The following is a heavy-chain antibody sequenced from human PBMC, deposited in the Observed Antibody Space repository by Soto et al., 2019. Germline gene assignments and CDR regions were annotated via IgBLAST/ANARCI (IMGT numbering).Heavy chain of an antibody. CDR3: XXXXXXXXXXXXXXY. CDR2: ISFDGDKK. Sequence: QVQLVESGGGVAQPGRSLRLSCVASGFTFSSYGMHWVRQAPGKGLEWVAVISFDGDKKYYADSVKGRFTISRDNSKNTLYLQMNSLRGEXXXXXXXXXXXXXXXXXXXXXYXGQGTLVTVSS. V-gene: IGHV3-30*03. CDR1: GFTFSSYG. J-gene: IGHJ4*02.